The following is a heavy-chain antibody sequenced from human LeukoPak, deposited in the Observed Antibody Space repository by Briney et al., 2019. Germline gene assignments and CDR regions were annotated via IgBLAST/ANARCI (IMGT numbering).Heavy chain of an antibody. CDR1: GFTFSSYS. D-gene: IGHD3-10*01. J-gene: IGHJ3*02. CDR3: ARAGAMVPAFDI. Sequence: GGSLRLSCAASGFTFSSYSMNWVRQAPGKGLEWVSSISSSSSYIYYADSVKGRFTISRDNAKNSLYLQMNSLRAEDTAVYYCARAGAMVPAFDIWGQGTMVTGSS. V-gene: IGHV3-21*01. CDR2: ISSSSSYI.